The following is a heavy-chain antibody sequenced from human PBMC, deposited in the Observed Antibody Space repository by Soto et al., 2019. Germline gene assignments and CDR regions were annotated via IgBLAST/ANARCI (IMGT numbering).Heavy chain of an antibody. Sequence: VQLVESGGGVVQPGRSLRLSCAASGFTFGTYAMHWVRQAPGKGLEWVAVISYDGSHKYYADSVKGRFSISRDNSKNTLYLQMNSLRVEDTAVYYCAKDSSTGLVTSYYYGMDVWGQGTTVTVSS. CDR3: AKDSSTGLVTSYYYGMDV. V-gene: IGHV3-30*18. CDR1: GFTFGTYA. D-gene: IGHD6-13*01. J-gene: IGHJ6*02. CDR2: ISYDGSHK.